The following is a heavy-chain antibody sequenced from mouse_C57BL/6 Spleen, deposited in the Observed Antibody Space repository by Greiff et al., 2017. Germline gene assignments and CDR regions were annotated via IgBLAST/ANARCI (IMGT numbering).Heavy chain of an antibody. Sequence: DVKLVESGGGLVKPGGSLKLSCAASGFTFSSYAMSWVRQTPEKRLEWVATISDGGSYTYYPDNVKGRFTISRDNAKNNLYLQMSHLKSEDTAMYYCARDRGSNGYYFDYWGQGTTLTVSS. CDR1: GFTFSSYA. CDR2: ISDGGSYT. J-gene: IGHJ2*01. V-gene: IGHV5-4*01. D-gene: IGHD1-1*01. CDR3: ARDRGSNGYYFDY.